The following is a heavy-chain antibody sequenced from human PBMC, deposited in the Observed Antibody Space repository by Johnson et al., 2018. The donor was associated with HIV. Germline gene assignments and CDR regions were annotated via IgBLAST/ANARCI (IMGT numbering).Heavy chain of an antibody. CDR2: IRCDGGST. CDR1: GFTFSSYA. V-gene: IGHV3-64*01. CDR3: ARAGGMWADQVGFDI. Sequence: VQLVESGGGVVQPGGSLRLSCAASGFTFSSYAMHWVRQAPGKGLEYVSSIRCDGGSTYYANSVKGRFTISRDNSKNTLYLQMNSLRAGDMAVYYCARAGGMWADQVGFDIWGQGTMVTVSS. D-gene: IGHD1-26*01. J-gene: IGHJ3*02.